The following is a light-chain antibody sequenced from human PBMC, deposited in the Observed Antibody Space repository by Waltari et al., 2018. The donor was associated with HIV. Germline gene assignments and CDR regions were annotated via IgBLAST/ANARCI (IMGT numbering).Light chain of an antibody. Sequence: QLVLTQSPSASASLGASVKLTCTLSSGHSRYVIAWPQQQPKKGPRYLMKLNSDGSHFKGDGIPDCFSGSSSGAERYLTSPSLQSEDEADYYCQTWGTGIVVFGGGTKLTVL. V-gene: IGLV4-69*01. J-gene: IGLJ2*01. CDR1: SGHSRYV. CDR2: LNSDGSH. CDR3: QTWGTGIVV.